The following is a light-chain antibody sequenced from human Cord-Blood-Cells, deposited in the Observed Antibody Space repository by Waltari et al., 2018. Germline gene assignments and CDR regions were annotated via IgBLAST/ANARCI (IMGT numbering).Light chain of an antibody. Sequence: EIVLTQSRATLSLSPGQRATLSCRASQSVSSYLAWYQQKPGQAPRLLIYDASNRATGIPARFSGSGSGTDFTLTISSLESEDFAVYYCQQRSNWPPFTFGPGTKVDIK. V-gene: IGKV3-11*01. CDR3: QQRSNWPPFT. CDR1: QSVSSY. CDR2: DAS. J-gene: IGKJ3*01.